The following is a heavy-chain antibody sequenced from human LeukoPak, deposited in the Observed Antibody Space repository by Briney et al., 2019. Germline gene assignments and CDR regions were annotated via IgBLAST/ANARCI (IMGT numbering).Heavy chain of an antibody. CDR2: IYHSGST. V-gene: IGHV4-4*02. CDR1: GGSISSSNW. CDR3: AKLYSSGNYGVDY. J-gene: IGHJ4*02. D-gene: IGHD6-19*01. Sequence: SETLSLTCAVSGGSISSSNWWSWVRRPPGKGLEWIGEIYHSGSTNYNPSLKSRVTISVDKSKNQFSLNLSSVTAADTAVYYCAKLYSSGNYGVDYWGQGTLVTVSS.